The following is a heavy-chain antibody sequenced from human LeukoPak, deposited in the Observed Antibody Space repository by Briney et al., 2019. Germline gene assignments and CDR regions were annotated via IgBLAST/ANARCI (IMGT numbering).Heavy chain of an antibody. V-gene: IGHV1-18*01. CDR2: ISAYNGNT. CDR1: GYTFTSYG. D-gene: IGHD2-2*02. J-gene: IGHJ6*02. Sequence: GAPVKVSCKASGYTFTSYGISWVRQAPGQGLEWMGWISAYNGNTNYAQKLQGRVTMTTDTSTSTAYMELRSLRSDDTAVYYCARDARIVVVPAAITIVNYYYGMDVWGQGTTVTVSS. CDR3: ARDARIVVVPAAITIVNYYYGMDV.